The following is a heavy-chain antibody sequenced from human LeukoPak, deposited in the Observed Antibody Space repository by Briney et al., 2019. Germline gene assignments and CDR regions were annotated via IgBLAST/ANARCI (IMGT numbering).Heavy chain of an antibody. Sequence: PSETLSLTCTVSGGSISSGGYYWSWIRQHPGKGLEWIGYIYYSGSTYYNPSLKSRVTISVDTSKNQFSLKLSSVTAADTAVYYCASNNSSGYYRWFNPWGQGTLVTVSS. D-gene: IGHD3-22*01. V-gene: IGHV4-31*03. CDR1: GGSISSGGYY. CDR3: ASNNSSGYYRWFNP. CDR2: IYYSGST. J-gene: IGHJ5*02.